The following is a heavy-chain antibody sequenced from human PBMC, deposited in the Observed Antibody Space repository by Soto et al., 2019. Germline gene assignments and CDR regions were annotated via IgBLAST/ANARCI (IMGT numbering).Heavy chain of an antibody. CDR1: GYSFTSYW. J-gene: IGHJ6*02. CDR3: ARHVRSGSYGYYYYGMDV. V-gene: IGHV5-10-1*01. D-gene: IGHD1-26*01. CDR2: IDPSDSYT. Sequence: GESLKISCKGSGYSFTSYWIGWVRQMPGKGLEWMGRIDPSDSYTNYSPSFQGHVTISADKSISTAYLQWSSLKASDTAMYYCARHVRSGSYGYYYYGMDVWGQGTTVTVSS.